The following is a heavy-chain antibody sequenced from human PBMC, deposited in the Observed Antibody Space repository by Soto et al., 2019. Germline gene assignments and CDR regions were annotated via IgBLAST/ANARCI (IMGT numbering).Heavy chain of an antibody. CDR2: IFYSGST. V-gene: IGHV4-59*01. D-gene: IGHD3-10*02. CDR1: GGSISSYY. Sequence: QVQLQESGPGLVKPSETLSLTCTVSGGSISSYYWSWIRQPPGKGLEWMGVIFYSGSTCYNPSLKTRVTISIDTSEYQCSLKLNSVTAADTAVYYCASMIGDPVLSFDSWGQGTLVAVSS. CDR3: ASMIGDPVLSFDS. J-gene: IGHJ5*01.